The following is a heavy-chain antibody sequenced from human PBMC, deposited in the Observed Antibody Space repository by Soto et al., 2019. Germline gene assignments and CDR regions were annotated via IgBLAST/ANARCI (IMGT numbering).Heavy chain of an antibody. CDR1: GFAFSSYG. CDR3: ANGRGAFDY. V-gene: IGHV3-23*01. CDR2: VSGSGSNT. Sequence: EVQLLESGGGLVQPGGSLRLSCAASGFAFSSYGMSWVRQAPGKGLEWVSAVSGSGSNTYYADSVKGRFTIFRDNSKNTLYLQMNGLRAEDTAVYYCANGRGAFDYWGQGTLVTVSS. J-gene: IGHJ4*02.